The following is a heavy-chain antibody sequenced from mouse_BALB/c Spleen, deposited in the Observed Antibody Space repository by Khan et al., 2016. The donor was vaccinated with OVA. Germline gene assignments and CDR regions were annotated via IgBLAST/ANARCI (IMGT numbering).Heavy chain of an antibody. D-gene: IGHD2-14*01. Sequence: EVELVESGPSLVKPSQTLSLICSVTGDSITSGYWNWIRKFPGNKLEFMRYMIYSGHTYYNQSLKSRISITRHTSKNQYYLQLNSVTTEDTATSYCARSTYKYAFLYWGRGTLVSVSA. CDR1: GDSITSGY. CDR2: MIYSGHT. J-gene: IGHJ3*01. V-gene: IGHV3-8*02. CDR3: ARSTYKYAFLY.